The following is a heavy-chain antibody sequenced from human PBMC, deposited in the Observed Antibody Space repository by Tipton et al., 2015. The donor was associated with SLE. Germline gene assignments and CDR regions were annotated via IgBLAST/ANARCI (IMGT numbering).Heavy chain of an antibody. CDR2: IYYSGST. V-gene: IGHV4-59*11. CDR3: ARDDSSGWYFDY. Sequence: GSLRLSCTVSGGSISSHYWSWIRQPPGKGLEWIGYIYYSGSTNYNPSLKSRVTISVDTSKNQFSLKLSSVTAADTAVYYCARDDSSGWYFDYWGQGTLVTVSS. J-gene: IGHJ4*02. CDR1: GGSISSHY. D-gene: IGHD6-19*01.